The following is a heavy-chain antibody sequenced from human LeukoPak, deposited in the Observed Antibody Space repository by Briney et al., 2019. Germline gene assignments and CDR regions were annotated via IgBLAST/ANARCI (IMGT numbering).Heavy chain of an antibody. V-gene: IGHV1-46*01. D-gene: IGHD3-16*02. CDR2: INPISGAT. Sequence: VASVKVSCKTSGYTFTRYYMQWVRPAPGHGLEWMGIINPISGATDYAQKFQGRVTMTRDTSTSTVYMELSSLRSEDTAMYYCARLPYRDGVAQDYWGQGTLVTVSP. J-gene: IGHJ4*02. CDR3: ARLPYRDGVAQDY. CDR1: GYTFTRYY.